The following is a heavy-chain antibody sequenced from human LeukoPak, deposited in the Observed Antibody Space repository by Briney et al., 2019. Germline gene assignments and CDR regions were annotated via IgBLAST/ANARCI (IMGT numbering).Heavy chain of an antibody. V-gene: IGHV1-46*01. Sequence: ASVKVSCKASGYTFTSYYIHWVRQAPGQGLEWMGIINPSGGSTSYAQIFQGRVTMTRDTSTSTVYMELSSLRSEDSAVYYCARGDIVVALDYWGQGTLVTVSS. J-gene: IGHJ4*02. D-gene: IGHD2-21*01. CDR3: ARGDIVVALDY. CDR1: GYTFTSYY. CDR2: INPSGGST.